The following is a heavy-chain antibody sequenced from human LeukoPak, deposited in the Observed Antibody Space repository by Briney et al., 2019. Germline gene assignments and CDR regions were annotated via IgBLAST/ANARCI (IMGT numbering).Heavy chain of an antibody. D-gene: IGHD3-9*01. J-gene: IGHJ6*02. CDR1: GFTFSSYG. Sequence: PGGSLRLSCAASGFTFSSYGMHWVRQAPGKGLEWVAFIRYDGSNKYYADSVKGRFTISRDSSKNTLYLQMNSLRAEDTAVYYCAKGQRSYDILTGYWPKVYYYYGMDVWGQGTTVTVSS. CDR2: IRYDGSNK. CDR3: AKGQRSYDILTGYWPKVYYYYGMDV. V-gene: IGHV3-30*02.